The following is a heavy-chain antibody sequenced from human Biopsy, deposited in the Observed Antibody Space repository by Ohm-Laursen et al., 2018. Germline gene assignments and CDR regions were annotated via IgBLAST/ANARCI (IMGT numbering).Heavy chain of an antibody. V-gene: IGHV4-59*01. CDR2: MYYSGST. J-gene: IGHJ4*02. D-gene: IGHD3-16*01. CDR3: VRGRSPATY. Sequence: SETLSLTCTVSGGSLNFYYWSWVRQPPGQGLEWIGYMYYSGSTKSSPSLKNRVTVSFDSSRNQFSLKLTSMTPADTAVYYCVRGRSPATYWGQGALVIVSS. CDR1: GGSLNFYY.